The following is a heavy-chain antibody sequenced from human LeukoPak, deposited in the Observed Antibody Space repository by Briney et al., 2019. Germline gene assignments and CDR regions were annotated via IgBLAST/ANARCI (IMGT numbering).Heavy chain of an antibody. CDR2: INHSGST. J-gene: IGHJ2*01. Sequence: SETLSLTCAVYGGSFSGYYWSWIRQPPGKGLEWIGEINHSGSTNYNPSLKSRVTISVDTSKNQFSLKLSSMTAADTAVYYCARRRSVYCSSTSCYRQGYWYFDLWGRGTLVTVSS. V-gene: IGHV4-34*01. CDR1: GGSFSGYY. D-gene: IGHD2-2*01. CDR3: ARRRSVYCSSTSCYRQGYWYFDL.